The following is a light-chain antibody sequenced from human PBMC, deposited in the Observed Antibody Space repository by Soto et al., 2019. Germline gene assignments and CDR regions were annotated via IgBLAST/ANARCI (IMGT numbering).Light chain of an antibody. J-gene: IGKJ1*01. CDR3: QQYGSWWT. CDR1: QSVSSTN. Sequence: EIVLTQSPGTLSLSPGERATLSCRASQSVSSTNIARYQQKPGQAPRLLLYGASSRATGIPDRFSGSGSGTDFTDTISRLEPEGFAVYYCQQYGSWWTFGQGTKVEIK. CDR2: GAS. V-gene: IGKV3-20*01.